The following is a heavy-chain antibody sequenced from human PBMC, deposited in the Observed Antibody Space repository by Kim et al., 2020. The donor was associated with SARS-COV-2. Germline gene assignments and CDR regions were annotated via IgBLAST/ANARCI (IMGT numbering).Heavy chain of an antibody. J-gene: IGHJ4*02. CDR2: TSR. V-gene: IGHV3-74*01. D-gene: IGHD3-10*01. Sequence: TSRSYADSVKGRSTNSRDHAKNTLLLQMTSLRADDTAVDYCASAYYYFDHWGQGTLVTVSS. CDR3: ASAYYYFDH.